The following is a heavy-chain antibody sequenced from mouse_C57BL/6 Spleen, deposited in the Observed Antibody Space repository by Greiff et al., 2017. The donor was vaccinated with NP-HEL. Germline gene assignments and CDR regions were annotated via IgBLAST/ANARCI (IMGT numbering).Heavy chain of an antibody. Sequence: LQQSGAELVRPGASVTLSCKASGYTFTDYEMHWVKQTPVHGLEWIGAIDPETGGTAYNQKFKGKAILTADKSSSTAYMELRSLTSEDSAVYYCTRDHGSAYYYAMDYWGQGTSVTVSS. CDR2: IDPETGGT. CDR1: GYTFTDYE. D-gene: IGHD1-1*01. CDR3: TRDHGSAYYYAMDY. V-gene: IGHV1-15*01. J-gene: IGHJ4*01.